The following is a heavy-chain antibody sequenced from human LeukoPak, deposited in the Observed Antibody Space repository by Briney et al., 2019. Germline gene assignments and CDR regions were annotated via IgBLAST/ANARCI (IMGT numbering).Heavy chain of an antibody. V-gene: IGHV4-59*08. J-gene: IGHJ6*03. Sequence: SETLSLTCTVSGGSISSYYWSWIRHPPGKGLEWIGYIYYSGSTNYNPSLTSRVTISVDTSKNQFSLKLSSVTAADTAVYYCARQMDTAMVTGHYYYYMDVWGKGTTVTVSS. CDR2: IYYSGST. CDR3: ARQMDTAMVTGHYYYYMDV. D-gene: IGHD5-18*01. CDR1: GGSISSYY.